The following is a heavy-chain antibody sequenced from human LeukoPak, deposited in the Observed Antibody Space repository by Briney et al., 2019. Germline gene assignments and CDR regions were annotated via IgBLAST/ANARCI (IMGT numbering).Heavy chain of an antibody. J-gene: IGHJ6*02. Sequence: GGSLRLSCAASGFTFSSYDMHWVRQATGKGLEWVSAIGTAGDTYYPGSVKGRLTISRENAKNSLCLQMNSLRAGDTAVYYCARAFGYGMDVWGQGTTVTVSS. CDR2: IGTAGDT. V-gene: IGHV3-13*01. CDR1: GFTFSSYD. D-gene: IGHD2/OR15-2a*01. CDR3: ARAFGYGMDV.